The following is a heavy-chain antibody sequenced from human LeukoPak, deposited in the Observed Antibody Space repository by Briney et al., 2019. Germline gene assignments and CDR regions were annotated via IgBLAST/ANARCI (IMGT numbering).Heavy chain of an antibody. CDR2: IYYSGST. Sequence: SETLFLTCTVSGGSISSYYWSWIRQPPGKGLEWIGYIYYSGSTNYNPSLKTRVTMSVDTSNNQFSLKLSSVTAADTAVYYCAMGVHGITAAGDYYFDYWGQGTLVTVPS. J-gene: IGHJ4*02. D-gene: IGHD6-13*01. CDR3: AMGVHGITAAGDYYFDY. V-gene: IGHV4-59*03. CDR1: GGSISSYY.